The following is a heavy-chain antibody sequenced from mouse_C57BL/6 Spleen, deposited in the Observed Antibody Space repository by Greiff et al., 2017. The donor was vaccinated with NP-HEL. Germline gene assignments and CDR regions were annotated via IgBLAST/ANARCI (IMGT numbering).Heavy chain of an antibody. CDR2: INPGSGGT. D-gene: IGHD2-3*01. Sequence: VKLQQSGAELVRPGTSVKVSCKASGYAFTNYLIEWVKQRPGQGLEWIGVINPGSGGTNYNEKFKGKATLTADKSSSTAYMQLSSLTSEDSAVYFCARSDGYYGKNYAMDYWGQGTSVTVSS. J-gene: IGHJ4*01. V-gene: IGHV1-54*01. CDR3: ARSDGYYGKNYAMDY. CDR1: GYAFTNYL.